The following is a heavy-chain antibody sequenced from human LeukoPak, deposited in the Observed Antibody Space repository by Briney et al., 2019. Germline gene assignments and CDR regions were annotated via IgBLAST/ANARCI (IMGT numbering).Heavy chain of an antibody. CDR1: GVSITSYY. V-gene: IGHV4-59*01. CDR2: IYYSGST. D-gene: IGHD6-13*01. CDR3: ARDRISTRSSRSPGWFDP. Sequence: PSETLSLTCTVSGVSITSYYWNWIRQPPGKGLESIGYIYYSGSTNYNPSLKSRVTISVDTSKNQFSLKMSSVTAADTAVYYCARDRISTRSSRSPGWFDPWGQGTLVTVSS. J-gene: IGHJ5*02.